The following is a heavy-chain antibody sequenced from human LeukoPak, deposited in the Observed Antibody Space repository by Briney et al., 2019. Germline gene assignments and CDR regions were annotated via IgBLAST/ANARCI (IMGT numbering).Heavy chain of an antibody. D-gene: IGHD5-24*01. J-gene: IGHJ4*02. CDR2: FYYSGST. Sequence: SETLSLTCTVSGGSITSSSYYWGWIRQPPGKGLHWIGSFYYSGSTYYNPSLKSRVTIYVDTSKNQFSLKLSSVTAADTAVYHCARGRRDGYNLEYFDKWGQGTLVTVPS. CDR3: ARGRRDGYNLEYFDK. CDR1: GGSITSSSYY. V-gene: IGHV4-39*01.